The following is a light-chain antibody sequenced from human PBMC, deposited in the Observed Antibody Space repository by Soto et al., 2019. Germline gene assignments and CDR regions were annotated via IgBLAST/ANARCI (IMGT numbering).Light chain of an antibody. CDR2: GAS. V-gene: IGKV3-20*01. Sequence: EVVLTQSPGTLSLSPGERSTLSFMSSQSVSSGYLAWYQQKPGQAPRLLIYGASTRATGIPDRFSGSGSGTDFTLTISRLEPEDFAVYYCQQYSSSPSITFGQGTRLEIK. J-gene: IGKJ5*01. CDR3: QQYSSSPSIT. CDR1: QSVSSGY.